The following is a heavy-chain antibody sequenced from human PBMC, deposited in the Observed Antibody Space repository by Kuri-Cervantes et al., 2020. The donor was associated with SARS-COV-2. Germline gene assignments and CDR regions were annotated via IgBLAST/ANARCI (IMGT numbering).Heavy chain of an antibody. V-gene: IGHV4-30-2*01. CDR2: IYHSGST. D-gene: IGHD2-2*01. Sequence: LRLSCTVSGGSISSGGYYWSWIRQPPGKGLEWIGYIYHSGSTYYNPSLKSRVTISVDRSKNQFSLKLSSVTAADTAVYYCARDFRPIVVVPAAENWFDPWGQGTLVTVSS. CDR3: ARDFRPIVVVPAAENWFDP. J-gene: IGHJ5*02. CDR1: GGSISSGGYY.